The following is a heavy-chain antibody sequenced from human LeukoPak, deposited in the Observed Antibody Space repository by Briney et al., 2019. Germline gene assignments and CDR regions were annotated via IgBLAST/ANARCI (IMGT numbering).Heavy chain of an antibody. CDR3: ARDGAHRDYYDSSGYYYRFDY. V-gene: IGHV3-21*01. D-gene: IGHD3-22*01. Sequence: PGGPLRLSCAASGFTSSTYSMNWVRQAPGKGLEWVSSISTSSTYIYYADSVKGRFTISRDNAKNSLYLQMDSLRAEDTAVYYYARDGAHRDYYDSSGYYYRFDYWGQGALVTVSS. CDR2: ISTSSTYI. CDR1: GFTSSTYS. J-gene: IGHJ4*02.